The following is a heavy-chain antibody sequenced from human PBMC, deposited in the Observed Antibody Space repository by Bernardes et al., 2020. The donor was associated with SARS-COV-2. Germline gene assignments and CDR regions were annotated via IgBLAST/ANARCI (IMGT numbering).Heavy chain of an antibody. D-gene: IGHD5-18*01. CDR3: AKDRPQGGHSYGLFDT. J-gene: IGHJ5*02. CDR2: ITGSGDTT. V-gene: IGHV3-23*01. Sequence: GGSLRLSCAASGFTFSSYGMSWVRQAPGEGPEWVSGITGSGDTTYYADSVKGRFTISRDNSKNTLYLQMNSLRAEDTAVYYCAKDRPQGGHSYGLFDTWGQGTLVTVSS. CDR1: GFTFSSYG.